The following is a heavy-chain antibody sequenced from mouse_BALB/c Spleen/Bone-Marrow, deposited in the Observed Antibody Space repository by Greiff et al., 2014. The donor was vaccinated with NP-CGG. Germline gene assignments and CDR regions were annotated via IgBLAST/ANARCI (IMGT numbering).Heavy chain of an antibody. V-gene: IGHV1S81*02. J-gene: IGHJ2*01. D-gene: IGHD4-1*01. CDR2: INPNNGGT. Sequence: QVQLKQSGAELVKPGTPVKLSCKASGYTFTTYYMYWVKQRPGQGLEWIVEINPNNGGTNFKEKFKSKATLTVDKSSSTAYMQLSSLTSEDSAVYYCTRGRTWDFDYWGQGTTLTVSS. CDR1: GYTFTTYY. CDR3: TRGRTWDFDY.